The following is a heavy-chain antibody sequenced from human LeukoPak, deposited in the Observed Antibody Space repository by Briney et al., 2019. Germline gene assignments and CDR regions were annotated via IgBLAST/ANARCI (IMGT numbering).Heavy chain of an antibody. V-gene: IGHV4-59*01. J-gene: IGHJ4*02. CDR2: VDYSGSI. CDR1: GGSISRNS. CDR3: AREIEWLAYFDY. D-gene: IGHD3-3*01. Sequence: PSETLSLTCTVSGGSISRNSWNWIRQSPGEGLEWIGYVDYSGSINYNPSLTSRVTISLDTSKNQFFLTLTSVTGADTAVYYCAREIEWLAYFDYWGQGTLVTVSS.